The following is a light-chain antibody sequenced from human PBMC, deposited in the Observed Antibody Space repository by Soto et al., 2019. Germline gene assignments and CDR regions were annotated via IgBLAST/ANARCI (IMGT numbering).Light chain of an antibody. V-gene: IGLV2-14*01. CDR3: SSYTSASTLLYL. J-gene: IGLJ1*01. CDR1: SSDVGGYNY. CDR2: GVT. Sequence: QSVLTQPASVSGSPGQSITISCTGTSSDVGGYNYVSWYQQHPGIAPQLLIYGVTNRPSGVSPRFSGSKSGNTASLTISGLQAEDEDDYHGSSYTSASTLLYLFGTGTKLTVL.